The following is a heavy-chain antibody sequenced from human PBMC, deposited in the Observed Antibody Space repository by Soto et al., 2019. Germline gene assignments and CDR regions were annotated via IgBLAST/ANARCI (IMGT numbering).Heavy chain of an antibody. CDR3: ARDIAASRMDF. J-gene: IGHJ6*02. D-gene: IGHD6-13*01. V-gene: IGHV4-31*03. Sequence: QVQLQESGPGLVKPSQTLSLTCTVSGGSISSGGYYWSWIRQHPGKGLESIGYIYYSGTTYYNPSLKSRVTISVDTSKNQFSLKLTSVTAADTAVYYCARDIAASRMDFWGQGTTVTVSS. CDR1: GGSISSGGYY. CDR2: IYYSGTT.